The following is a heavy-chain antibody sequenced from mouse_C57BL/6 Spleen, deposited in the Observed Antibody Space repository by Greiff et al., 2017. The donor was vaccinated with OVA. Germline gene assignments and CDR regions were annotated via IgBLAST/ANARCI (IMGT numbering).Heavy chain of an antibody. CDR2: IYPGDGDT. J-gene: IGHJ2*01. D-gene: IGHD1-1*01. CDR1: GYAFSSSW. V-gene: IGHV1-82*01. CDR3: ARFTTDY. Sequence: LQESGPELVKPGASVKISCKASGYAFSSSWMNWVKQRPGKGLEWIGRIYPGDGDTNYNGKFKGKATLTADKSSSTAYMQLSSLTSEDSAVYFCARFTTDYWGQGTTLTVSS.